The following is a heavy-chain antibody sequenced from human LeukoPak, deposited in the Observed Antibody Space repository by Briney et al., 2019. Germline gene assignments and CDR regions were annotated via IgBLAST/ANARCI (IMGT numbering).Heavy chain of an antibody. CDR1: AFTFSSYE. V-gene: IGHV3-48*03. Sequence: PGGSLRLSCAASAFTFSSYEMTWVRQAPGKGLEWISYISSSGSTVYYADSVRGRFTISRDNSKNTLYLQMNSLRAEDTAVYYCATMVGGPRRPFDYWGQGTLVTVSS. CDR3: ATMVGGPRRPFDY. CDR2: ISSSGSTV. D-gene: IGHD3-10*01. J-gene: IGHJ4*02.